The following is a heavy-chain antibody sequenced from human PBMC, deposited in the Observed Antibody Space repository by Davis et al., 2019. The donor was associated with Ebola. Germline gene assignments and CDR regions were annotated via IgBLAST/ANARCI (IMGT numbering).Heavy chain of an antibody. Sequence: GESLKISCAASGFTFSSYSMNWVRQAPGKGLEWVSAISGSGGSTYYADSVKGRFTISRDNSKNTLYLQMNSLRAEDTAVYYCAKDGDRRPFDYWGQGTLVTVSS. D-gene: IGHD2-21*01. J-gene: IGHJ4*02. V-gene: IGHV3-23*01. CDR3: AKDGDRRPFDY. CDR1: GFTFSSYS. CDR2: ISGSGGST.